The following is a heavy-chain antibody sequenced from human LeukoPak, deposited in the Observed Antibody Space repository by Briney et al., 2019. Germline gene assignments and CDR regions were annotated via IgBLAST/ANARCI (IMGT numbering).Heavy chain of an antibody. CDR1: SGSFSGYY. V-gene: IGHV4-34*01. CDR3: ARGPQQLRAFDI. CDR2: INHSGGT. Sequence: SETLSLTCAVYSGSFSGYYWSWIRQPPGKGLEWIGEINHSGGTNYNPSLKSRVTISVDTSKNQFSLKLSSVTAADTAVYYCARGPQQLRAFDIWGQGTMVTVSS. J-gene: IGHJ3*02. D-gene: IGHD6-13*01.